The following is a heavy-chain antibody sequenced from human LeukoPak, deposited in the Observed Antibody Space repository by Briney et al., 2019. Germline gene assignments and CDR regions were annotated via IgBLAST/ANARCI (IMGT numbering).Heavy chain of an antibody. V-gene: IGHV1-18*01. D-gene: IGHD3-9*01. CDR1: GYTFTSYG. J-gene: IGHJ5*02. Sequence: ASVKVSCKASGYTFTSYGISWVRQAPGQGLEWMGWISAYNGNTNYAQKLQGRVTMTTVTSTSTAYMELRSLRSDDTAVYYCARDPPLEYYDILTGSNWFDPWGQGTLVTVSS. CDR3: ARDPPLEYYDILTGSNWFDP. CDR2: ISAYNGNT.